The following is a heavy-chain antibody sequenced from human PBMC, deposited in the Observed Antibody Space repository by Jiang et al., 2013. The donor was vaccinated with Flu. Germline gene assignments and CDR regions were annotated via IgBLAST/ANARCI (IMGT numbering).Heavy chain of an antibody. CDR3: ARSVVAAGANDY. Sequence: YTFTGYYMHWVRQAPGQGLEWMGWINPNSGGTNYAQKFQGWVTMTRDTSISTAYMELSRLRSDDTAVYYCARSVVAAGANDYWGQGTLVTVSS. CDR2: INPNSGGT. CDR1: YTFTGYY. V-gene: IGHV1-2*04. D-gene: IGHD2-15*01. J-gene: IGHJ4*02.